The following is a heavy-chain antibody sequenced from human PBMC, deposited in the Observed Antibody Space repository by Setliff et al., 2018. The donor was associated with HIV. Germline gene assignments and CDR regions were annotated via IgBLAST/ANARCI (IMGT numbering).Heavy chain of an antibody. Sequence: TSETLSLTCTVSGGSISSGNYYWSWIRQPAGKGLEWIGHLYASGSTNYNPSLKSRVTISVDTSKTQFSLKLSSVTAADTAVYYCARDRYGVPGDSWGQGIQVTVSS. CDR2: LYASGST. D-gene: IGHD3-16*02. V-gene: IGHV4-61*09. J-gene: IGHJ5*01. CDR3: ARDRYGVPGDS. CDR1: GGSISSGNYY.